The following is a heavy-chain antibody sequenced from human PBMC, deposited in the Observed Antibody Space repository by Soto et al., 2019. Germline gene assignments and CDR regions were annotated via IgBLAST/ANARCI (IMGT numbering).Heavy chain of an antibody. J-gene: IGHJ6*03. Sequence: LSLTCAASGFTFSGSAMHWVRQASGKGLEWVGRIRSKANSYATAYAASVKGRFTISRDDSKNTAYLQMNSLKTEDTAVYYCTAARPFYYCYMDVWGKGTTVTVSS. V-gene: IGHV3-73*01. CDR1: GFTFSGSA. CDR2: IRSKANSYAT. D-gene: IGHD6-6*01. CDR3: TAARPFYYCYMDV.